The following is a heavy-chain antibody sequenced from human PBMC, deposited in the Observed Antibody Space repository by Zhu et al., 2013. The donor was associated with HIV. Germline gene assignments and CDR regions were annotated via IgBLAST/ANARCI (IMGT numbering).Heavy chain of an antibody. Sequence: QVQLVQSGAEVKKPGASVKVSCKASGYTFTSYGISWVRQAPGQGLEWMGWINTNTGNPTYAQGFTGRFVFSLDTSVSTAYLQICSLKAEDTAVYYCARDPAAAGKMGFDYWGQGNPGHRLL. CDR3: ARDPAAAGKMGFDY. CDR1: GYTFTSYG. J-gene: IGHJ4*02. CDR2: INTNTGNP. V-gene: IGHV7-4-1*01. D-gene: IGHD6-13*01.